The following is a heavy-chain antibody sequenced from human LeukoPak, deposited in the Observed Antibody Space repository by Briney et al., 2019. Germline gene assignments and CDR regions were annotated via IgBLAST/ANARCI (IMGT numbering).Heavy chain of an antibody. CDR1: GFTFSSYG. V-gene: IGHV3-30*18. Sequence: GASLRLSCAASGFTFSSYGMHWVRQAPGKGLEWVAVISYDGSNKYYADSVKGRFTISRDNSKNTLYLQMNSLRAEDTAVYYCAKDMGHMVRGVILYYFDYWGQGTLVTVSS. J-gene: IGHJ4*02. CDR3: AKDMGHMVRGVILYYFDY. D-gene: IGHD3-10*01. CDR2: ISYDGSNK.